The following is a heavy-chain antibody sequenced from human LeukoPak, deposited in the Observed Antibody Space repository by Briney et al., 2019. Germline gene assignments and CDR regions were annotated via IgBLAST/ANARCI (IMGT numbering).Heavy chain of an antibody. D-gene: IGHD3-22*01. J-gene: IGHJ4*02. CDR1: GGSISSGGYY. CDR3: ARADDSSSYRLYYFDY. Sequence: SETLSLTCTVSGGSISSGGYYWTWIRQHPGKGLEWIGYINYSGGAYYNPSLKSRVTISVDTSKNHFSLKLSSVTAADTAVYYCARADDSSSYRLYYFDYWGQGTLVTVSS. CDR2: INYSGGA. V-gene: IGHV4-31*03.